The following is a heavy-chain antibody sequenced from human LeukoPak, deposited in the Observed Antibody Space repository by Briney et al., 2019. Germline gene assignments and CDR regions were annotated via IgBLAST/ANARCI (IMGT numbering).Heavy chain of an antibody. CDR1: GFTFDDYA. Sequence: GRSLRLSCAASGFTFDDYAMHWVRQAPGKGLEWVSGISWNSGSIGYADSVKGRFTISRDNAKNSLYLQMNSLRAEDTALYYCAKDGAAAGQFDYWGQGTLVTVSS. V-gene: IGHV3-9*01. CDR2: ISWNSGSI. J-gene: IGHJ4*02. CDR3: AKDGAAAGQFDY. D-gene: IGHD6-13*01.